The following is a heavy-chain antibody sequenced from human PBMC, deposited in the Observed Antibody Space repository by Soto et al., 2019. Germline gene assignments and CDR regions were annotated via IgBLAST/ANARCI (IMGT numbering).Heavy chain of an antibody. CDR2: ISGSGGST. CDR1: GFTFSGYA. CDR3: AKGRGTYCRGGTCYFDY. D-gene: IGHD2-15*01. V-gene: IGHV3-23*01. J-gene: IGHJ4*01. Sequence: EVQLLESGGGLVQPGGSLRLSCAASGFTFSGYAMSWVRQAPGKGLEWVSGISGSGGSTYYADSVKGRFTIARDNSKNALYVQMSRMRGEDTAVYDCAKGRGTYCRGGTCYFDYWGHVTLETVSS.